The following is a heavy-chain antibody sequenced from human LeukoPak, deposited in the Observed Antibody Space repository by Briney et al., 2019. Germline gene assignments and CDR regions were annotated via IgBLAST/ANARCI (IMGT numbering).Heavy chain of an antibody. Sequence: GGSLRLSCAASVFTFSSDWMSCVRQAPGEGLGWVANIKKDGSEKYYVYSVKGGFTISRDNSRNTLYLQMNSLRAEDTAVYYCARVYGDYLEDLMGYGMDVWGQGTTVTVSS. CDR3: ARVYGDYLEDLMGYGMDV. V-gene: IGHV3-7*01. D-gene: IGHD4-17*01. J-gene: IGHJ6*02. CDR2: IKKDGSEK. CDR1: VFTFSSDW.